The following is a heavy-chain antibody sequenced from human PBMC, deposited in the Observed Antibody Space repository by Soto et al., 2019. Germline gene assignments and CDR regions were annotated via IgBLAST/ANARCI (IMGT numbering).Heavy chain of an antibody. D-gene: IGHD3-16*01. Sequence: QVQLQESGPGLVKPSGTLSLTCAISGGSISSNEWWSWVRQPPGKGLEWSGEIYDTVTTNYNPSLKSRVTISIDKSKTQFSLKLTSLTAADTAVYYCARAVPFCLGPWGQGTLVTVSS. CDR3: ARAVPFCLGP. CDR1: GGSISSNEW. V-gene: IGHV4-4*02. CDR2: IYDTVTT. J-gene: IGHJ5*02.